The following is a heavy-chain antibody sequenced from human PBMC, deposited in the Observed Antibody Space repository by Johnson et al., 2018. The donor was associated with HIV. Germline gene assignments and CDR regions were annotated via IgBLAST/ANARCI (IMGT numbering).Heavy chain of an antibody. D-gene: IGHD6-6*01. J-gene: IGHJ3*02. Sequence: QVQLVESGGGVVQPGRSLRLSCAASGFTFSSYAIHWVRQAPGKGLEWVAVISYDGSNKYYADSVKGRFTISRDNSKNTLYLQMNSLRAEETAVYYCARDPEIAARRKRAALDIWGQGTMVTVSS. V-gene: IGHV3-30*04. CDR1: GFTFSSYA. CDR3: ARDPEIAARRKRAALDI. CDR2: ISYDGSNK.